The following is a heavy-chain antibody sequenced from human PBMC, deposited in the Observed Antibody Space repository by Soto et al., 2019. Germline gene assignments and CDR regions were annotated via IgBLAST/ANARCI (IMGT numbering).Heavy chain of an antibody. CDR3: AKDQGLGYGSGSSHFDY. CDR1: GFTFSSYG. Sequence: GGSLRLSCAASGFTFSSYGMHWVRQAPGKGLEWVAVISYDGSNKYYADSVKGRFTISRDNSKNTLYLQMNSLRAEDTAVYYCAKDQGLGYGSGSSHFDYWGQGTLVTVSS. D-gene: IGHD3-10*01. CDR2: ISYDGSNK. V-gene: IGHV3-30*18. J-gene: IGHJ4*02.